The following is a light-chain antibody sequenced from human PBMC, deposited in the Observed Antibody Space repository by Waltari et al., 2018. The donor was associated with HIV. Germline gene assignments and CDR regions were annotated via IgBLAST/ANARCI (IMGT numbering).Light chain of an antibody. Sequence: SYVLTQPPSVSVAPGQTARITCGGNNIGSKSVHWYQQKPGQAPVLVVYDDSDRPSGVPERFSGSNSGNTATLTISRLEAGDEADYYCQVWDSSSDHTRVFGGGTKLTVL. CDR2: DDS. V-gene: IGLV3-21*02. J-gene: IGLJ2*01. CDR1: NIGSKS. CDR3: QVWDSSSDHTRV.